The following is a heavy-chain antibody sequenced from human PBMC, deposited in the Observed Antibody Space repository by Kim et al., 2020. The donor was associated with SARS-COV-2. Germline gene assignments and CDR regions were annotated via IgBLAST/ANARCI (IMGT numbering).Heavy chain of an antibody. CDR1: GFTVSSNY. V-gene: IGHV3-53*01. Sequence: GGSLRLSCAASGFTVSSNYMSWVRQAPGKGLEWVSVIYSSGSTYYTDSVKGRFTISRDNSKNTLNLQMNSLSAQDTDVYYCEAYYDYVWGSYRPIDYWGQGTLVTVSS. J-gene: IGHJ4*02. D-gene: IGHD3-16*02. CDR2: IYSSGST. CDR3: EAYYDYVWGSYRPIDY.